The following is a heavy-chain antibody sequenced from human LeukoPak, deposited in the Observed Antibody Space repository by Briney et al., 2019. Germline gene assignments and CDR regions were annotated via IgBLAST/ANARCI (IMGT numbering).Heavy chain of an antibody. Sequence: ASVKVSCKASGYTFIDYYIHWVRQAPGQGLEWMGWISPYSGGTNYAQKFQGRVTMTRDTSISTAYMELSRLRSDDTAVYSCARGGGTYCTNGICYYFAYWGQGTLVTVSS. CDR1: GYTFIDYY. CDR2: ISPYSGGT. J-gene: IGHJ4*02. D-gene: IGHD2-8*01. CDR3: ARGGGTYCTNGICYYFAY. V-gene: IGHV1-2*02.